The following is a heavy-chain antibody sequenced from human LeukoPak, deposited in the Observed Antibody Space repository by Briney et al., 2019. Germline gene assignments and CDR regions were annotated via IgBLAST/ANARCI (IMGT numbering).Heavy chain of an antibody. V-gene: IGHV1-2*02. CDR3: ARALQRLLASAVDY. J-gene: IGHJ4*02. CDR1: GYTFTGYY. D-gene: IGHD6-19*01. CDR2: INPNSGGT. Sequence: ASVKVSCKASGYTFTGYYMHWVRQAPGQGLEWMGWINPNSGGTNYAQEFQGRVTMTRDTSISTAYMELSRLRSDDTAVYYCARALQRLLASAVDYWGQGTLVTVSS.